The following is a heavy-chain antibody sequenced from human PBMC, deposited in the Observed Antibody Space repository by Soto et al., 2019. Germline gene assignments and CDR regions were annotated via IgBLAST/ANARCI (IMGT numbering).Heavy chain of an antibody. J-gene: IGHJ4*02. CDR1: GFTFSTFW. Sequence: EVQLVESGGGLVQPGGSLRLSCAASGFTFSTFWMHWVRQGPGKGLVWVSRINSDGSSKTYADSVKGRFTISIDNAKNTLFLQMNSLSVEDAAVYYSARYTDYYGSGNYFHGGQGTLLTVSS. D-gene: IGHD3-10*01. CDR2: INSDGSSK. V-gene: IGHV3-74*03. CDR3: ARYTDYYGSGNYFH.